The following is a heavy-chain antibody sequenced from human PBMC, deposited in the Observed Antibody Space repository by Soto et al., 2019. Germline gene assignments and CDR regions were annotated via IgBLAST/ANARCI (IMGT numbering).Heavy chain of an antibody. CDR3: ARQIYDSDTGPNFQYYFDS. CDR1: VYSFAGYW. CDR2: IDPSDSQT. Sequence: PGESLKISCKGSVYSFAGYWITWVRQKPGKGLEWMGRIDPSDSQTYYSPSFRGNFTISVTKSITTVFLQWSSLRASDTAMYYCARQIYDSDTGPNFQYYFDSWGQGTPVTVYS. V-gene: IGHV5-10-1*01. D-gene: IGHD3-22*01. J-gene: IGHJ4*02.